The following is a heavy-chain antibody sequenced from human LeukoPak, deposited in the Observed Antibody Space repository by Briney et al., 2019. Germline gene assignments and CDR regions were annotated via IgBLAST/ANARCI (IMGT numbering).Heavy chain of an antibody. CDR1: GFTFSSYS. V-gene: IGHV3-21*01. Sequence: PGGSLRLSCAASGFTFSSYSMSWVRQAPGKGLEWVSSISSSSSYIYYADSVKGRFTISRDSAKNSLFLQMNSLRAEDTATYYCARGEFGDYYYFYMDVWGKGTTVTVSS. D-gene: IGHD2/OR15-2a*01. CDR3: ARGEFGDYYYFYMDV. J-gene: IGHJ6*03. CDR2: ISSSSSYI.